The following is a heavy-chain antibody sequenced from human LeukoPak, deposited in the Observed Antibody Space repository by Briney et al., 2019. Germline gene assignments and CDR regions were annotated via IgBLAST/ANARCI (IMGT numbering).Heavy chain of an antibody. CDR2: IDPSDGGT. CDR1: GYTFTSYY. Sequence: EASVKVSCKASGYTFTSYYMHWVRQAPGQGLEWMGIIDPSDGGTSCAQKFQGRVTMTRDRSTSTVYMELSSLRSEDTAVYYCTRSKKKFDYWGQGTLVTVSS. CDR3: TRSKKKFDY. J-gene: IGHJ4*02. V-gene: IGHV1-46*01.